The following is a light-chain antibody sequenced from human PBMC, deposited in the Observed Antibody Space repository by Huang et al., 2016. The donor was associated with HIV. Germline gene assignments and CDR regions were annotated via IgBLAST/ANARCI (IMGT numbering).Light chain of an antibody. J-gene: IGKJ1*01. V-gene: IGKV1-5*03. CDR1: QNISSW. CDR2: KIS. Sequence: DIQMTQSPSTLSAFVGDRLTTTCRASQNISSWLAWYQQKPGKAPRLLIYKISSLESWVPSRFSGSGSVTEFTLTISSLQPDDIGTYYCQYGETFGQGSKVEVK. CDR3: QYGET.